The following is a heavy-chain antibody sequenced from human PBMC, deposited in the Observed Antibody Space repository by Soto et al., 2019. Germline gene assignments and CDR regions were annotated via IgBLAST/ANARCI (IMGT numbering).Heavy chain of an antibody. CDR2: INPNSGGT. J-gene: IGHJ4*02. CDR3: ASAAVTGTAGLDF. V-gene: IGHV1-2*02. CDR1: GYTFSGFY. Sequence: ASVKVSCKASGYTFSGFYMHWVRQAPGQGLEWMGWINPNSGGTKSAEKFQGRVTMTRDTSISTAYMELSRLTSDDTAVYYCASAAVTGTAGLDFWGQGTQVPASS. D-gene: IGHD6-19*01.